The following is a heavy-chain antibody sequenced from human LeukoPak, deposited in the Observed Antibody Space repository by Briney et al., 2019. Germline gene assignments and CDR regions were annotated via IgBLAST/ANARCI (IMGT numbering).Heavy chain of an antibody. D-gene: IGHD3-22*01. CDR2: INHSGST. V-gene: IGHV4-34*01. CDR1: GGSFSGYY. J-gene: IGHJ5*02. CDR3: ARGYDSSGYPFDP. Sequence: RSETLSLTCAVYGGSFSGYYWSWIRQPPGKGLEWIREINHSGSTNYNPSIKSRVTISVDTSKNQFHLKLSSVTAADTAVYYCARGYDSSGYPFDPWGQGTLVTVSS.